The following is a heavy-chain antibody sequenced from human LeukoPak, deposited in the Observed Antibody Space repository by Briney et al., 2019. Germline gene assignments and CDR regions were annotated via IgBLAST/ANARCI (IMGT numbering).Heavy chain of an antibody. D-gene: IGHD1-26*01. CDR2: IRSKAYGGTT. CDR3: TRGRRATHDY. J-gene: IGHJ4*02. Sequence: GGSLRLSCAASGFTFSGYWMTWVRQAPGKGLEWVGFIRSKAYGGTTEYAASVKGRFTISRDDSKSIAYLQMNSLKTEDTAVYYCTRGRRATHDYWGQGTLVTVSS. V-gene: IGHV3-49*04. CDR1: GFTFSGYW.